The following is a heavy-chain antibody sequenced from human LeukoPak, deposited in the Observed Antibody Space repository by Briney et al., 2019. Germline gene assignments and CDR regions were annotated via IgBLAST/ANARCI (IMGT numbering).Heavy chain of an antibody. Sequence: PGGSLRLSCAASGFTFSSYSMNWVRQAPGKGLEWVSSISSSSSYIYYADSVKGRFTISRDNAKNSLYLQMNSLRAEGTAVYYCARDRGIVGTTGYYYMDVWGKGTTVTVSS. D-gene: IGHD1-26*01. V-gene: IGHV3-21*01. CDR2: ISSSSSYI. CDR1: GFTFSSYS. J-gene: IGHJ6*03. CDR3: ARDRGIVGTTGYYYMDV.